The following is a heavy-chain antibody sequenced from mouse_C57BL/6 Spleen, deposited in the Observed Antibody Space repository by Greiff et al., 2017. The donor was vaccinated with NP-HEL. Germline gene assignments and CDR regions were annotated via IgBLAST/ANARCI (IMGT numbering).Heavy chain of an antibody. CDR2: IYPGSGST. CDR1: GYTFTSYW. D-gene: IGHD1-1*01. CDR3: ARGSITTVLEGFAY. Sequence: QVQLQQPGAELVKPGASVKMSCKASGYTFTSYWITWVKQRPGQGLEWIGDIYPGSGSTNYNEKFKSKATLTVDTSSSTAYMQLSSLTSEDSAVYYCARGSITTVLEGFAYWGQGTLVTVSA. V-gene: IGHV1-55*01. J-gene: IGHJ3*01.